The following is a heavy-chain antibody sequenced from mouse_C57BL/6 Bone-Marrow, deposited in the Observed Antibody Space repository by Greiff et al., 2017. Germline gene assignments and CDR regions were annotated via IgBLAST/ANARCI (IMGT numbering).Heavy chain of an antibody. J-gene: IGHJ4*01. CDR1: GFTFSDYY. V-gene: IGHV5-16*01. CDR3: ARDTGLRRDYYAMDY. Sequence: EVKVVESEGGLVQPGSSMKLSCTASGFTFSDYYMAWVRQVPEKGLEWVANINYDGSSTYYLDSLKSRFIISRDNAKNILYLQMSSLKSEDTATYYCARDTGLRRDYYAMDYWGQGTSVTVSS. CDR2: INYDGSST. D-gene: IGHD2-4*01.